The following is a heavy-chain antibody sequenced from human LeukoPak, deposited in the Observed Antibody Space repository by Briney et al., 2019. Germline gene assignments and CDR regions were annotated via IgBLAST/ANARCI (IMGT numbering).Heavy chain of an antibody. Sequence: GGSLRLSCAASGFTFDDYAMHWVRQAPGKGLEWVSGISWNSGSIGYADSVKGRFTISRDNAKNSLYLQMNSLRAEDTALYYCAKGPTVAGRAVYYFDYWGQGTLVTVSS. D-gene: IGHD6-19*01. CDR2: ISWNSGSI. CDR1: GFTFDDYA. CDR3: AKGPTVAGRAVYYFDY. J-gene: IGHJ4*02. V-gene: IGHV3-9*01.